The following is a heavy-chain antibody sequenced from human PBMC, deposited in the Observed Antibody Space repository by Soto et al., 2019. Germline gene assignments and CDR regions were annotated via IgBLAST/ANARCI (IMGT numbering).Heavy chain of an antibody. J-gene: IGHJ5*02. Sequence: PGGSLRLSCAASGFTFSSYGMHWVRQAPGKGLEWVAVIWYDGSNKYYADSVKGRFTISRDNSKNTLYLQMNSLRAEDTAVYYCARDPGVDTAMVQGLDPWGQGTLVTVSS. V-gene: IGHV3-33*01. CDR2: IWYDGSNK. CDR3: ARDPGVDTAMVQGLDP. D-gene: IGHD5-18*01. CDR1: GFTFSSYG.